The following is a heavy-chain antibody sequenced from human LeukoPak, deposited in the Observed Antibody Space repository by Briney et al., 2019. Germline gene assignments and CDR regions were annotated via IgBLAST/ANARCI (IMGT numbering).Heavy chain of an antibody. J-gene: IGHJ4*02. CDR3: ARLVATTGRLYFDY. CDR2: IYSGGNT. V-gene: IGHV3-53*01. Sequence: GGSLRLSCAASGFTFSSYAMTWVRQAPGKGLEYVSVIYSGGNTYYAGSVKGRFTISRDNSKNTVYLQMNSLRAEDTAVFCCARLVATTGRLYFDYWGQGNLVTVSS. CDR1: GFTFSSYA. D-gene: IGHD1-1*01.